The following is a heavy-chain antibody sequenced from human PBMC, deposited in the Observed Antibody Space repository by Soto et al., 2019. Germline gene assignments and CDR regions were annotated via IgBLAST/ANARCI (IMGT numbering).Heavy chain of an antibody. V-gene: IGHV3-11*01. Sequence: PGGSLRLSCAASGFFFSDYYLSWIRQAPGKGLECVAYISGTGDTKYYADSVEGRFTISRDNPKSSLYLQMNSLGAEDAAVYYCAIGGGQIYYKGLDVWGQGTTVTVSS. J-gene: IGHJ6*02. CDR2: ISGTGDTK. CDR3: AIGGGQIYYKGLDV. D-gene: IGHD3-10*01. CDR1: GFFFSDYY.